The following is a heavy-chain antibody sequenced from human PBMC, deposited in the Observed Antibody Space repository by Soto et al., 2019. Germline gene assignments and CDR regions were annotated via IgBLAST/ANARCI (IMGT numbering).Heavy chain of an antibody. CDR3: ARGRPKYCSSTSCYYRHPNFDY. CDR1: GGSFSGYY. J-gene: IGHJ4*02. V-gene: IGHV4-34*01. Sequence: PSETLSLTCAVYGGSFSGYYWSWIRQPPGKGLEWIGEINHSGSTNYNPSLKSRVTISVDTSKNQFSLKLSSVTAADTAVYYCARGRPKYCSSTSCYYRHPNFDYWGQGTLVTAPQ. CDR2: INHSGST. D-gene: IGHD2-2*01.